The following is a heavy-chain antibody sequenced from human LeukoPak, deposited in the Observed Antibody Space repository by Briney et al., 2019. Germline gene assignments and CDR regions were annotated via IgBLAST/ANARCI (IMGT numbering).Heavy chain of an antibody. Sequence: GGSLRLSCAASGFTFSSYSMNWVRQAPGKGLEWVSSISSSSSYIYYADSVKGRFTISRDNAKHSLYLQMNSLRAEDTAVYYWAGARSGSHAFDIWGQGTMVTVSS. CDR3: AGARSGSHAFDI. CDR2: ISSSSSYI. CDR1: GFTFSSYS. V-gene: IGHV3-21*01. D-gene: IGHD3-10*01. J-gene: IGHJ3*02.